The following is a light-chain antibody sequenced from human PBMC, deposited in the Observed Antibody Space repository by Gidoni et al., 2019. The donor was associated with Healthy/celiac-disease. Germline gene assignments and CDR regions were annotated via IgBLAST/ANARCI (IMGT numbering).Light chain of an antibody. V-gene: IGLV1-47*01. CDR1: SSTIGSNY. J-gene: IGLJ3*02. CDR2: RNN. Sequence: QSVLTQPPPASATPAQRVTITCSGSSSTIGSNYVYWYQQLPGTAPKLLIYRNNQRPSGVPDRFSGSKSGTSASLAISGLRSEDEADYYCAAWDDSLSANWVFGGGTKLTVL. CDR3: AAWDDSLSANWV.